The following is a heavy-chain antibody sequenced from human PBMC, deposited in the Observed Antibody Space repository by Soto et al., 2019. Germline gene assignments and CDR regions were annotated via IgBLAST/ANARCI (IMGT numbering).Heavy chain of an antibody. V-gene: IGHV4-31*03. D-gene: IGHD3-22*01. CDR3: ARSGHYDSSGYWL. CDR2: IYYSGLT. J-gene: IGHJ4*02. CDR1: GDSIRSDGYY. Sequence: SETLSLTCTVSGDSIRSDGYYWGWIRQHPGKGLEWIGYIYYSGLTYYNPSLTSRVSISRDTSKNQFSLKLSSVTAADTALYYCARSGHYDSSGYWLWGQGTLVTVSS.